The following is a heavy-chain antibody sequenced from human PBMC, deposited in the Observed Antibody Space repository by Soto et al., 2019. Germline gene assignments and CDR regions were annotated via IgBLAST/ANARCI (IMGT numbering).Heavy chain of an antibody. V-gene: IGHV1-69*05. CDR1: GGTFSSYA. J-gene: IGHJ6*02. CDR3: ARLGPAAGYYYGMDV. Sequence: QVQLVQSGAEVKKPGSSVKVSCKASGGTFSSYAISWVRQAPGQGLEWMGGIIPIFGTANYAQKFQGRVTXPXEXSAXTAYMELSSLRSEDTAVYYCARLGPAAGYYYGMDVWGQGTTVTVSS. D-gene: IGHD2-2*01. CDR2: IIPIFGTA.